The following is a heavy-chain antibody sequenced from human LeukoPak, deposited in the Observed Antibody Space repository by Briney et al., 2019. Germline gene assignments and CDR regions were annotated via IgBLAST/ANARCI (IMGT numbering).Heavy chain of an antibody. J-gene: IGHJ4*02. Sequence: PGGSLRLSCAASGFTFSSYSMNWVRQAPGKGLEWVSYISSSSSTIYYADSVKGRFTISRDNAKNSLYLQMNSLRAEDTAVYYCARDRGVWGSYRYTFGYWGQGTLVTVSS. V-gene: IGHV3-48*04. CDR3: ARDRGVWGSYRYTFGY. CDR2: ISSSSSTI. D-gene: IGHD3-16*02. CDR1: GFTFSSYS.